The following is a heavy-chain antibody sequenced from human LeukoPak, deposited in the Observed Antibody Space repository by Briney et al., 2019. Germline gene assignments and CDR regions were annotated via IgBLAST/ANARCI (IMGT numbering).Heavy chain of an antibody. J-gene: IGHJ1*01. CDR2: IYSGGNT. V-gene: IGHV3-66*01. CDR3: ARGSEYIQH. CDR1: GFTVSSNS. Sequence: GGSLRLSCADSGFTVSSNSMSWVRQAPGKGLEWVSIIYSGGNTFHADSVKARFSISRDESRDTVYLQMNNLTAEDTAVYYCARGSEYIQHWGRGTLVTVSS.